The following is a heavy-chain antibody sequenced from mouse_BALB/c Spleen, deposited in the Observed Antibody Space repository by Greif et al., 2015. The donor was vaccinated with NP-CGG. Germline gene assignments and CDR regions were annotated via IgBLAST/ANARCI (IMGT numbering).Heavy chain of an antibody. V-gene: IGHV14-3*02. CDR1: GFNIKEKF. CDR2: IVPANGNT. D-gene: IGHD2-2*01. J-gene: IGHJ2*01. CDR3: ASYVYGYYFDY. Sequence: EVQLQQSGAELVKPGASVKLSCTASGFNIKEKFMHWVKERPEQGLEWIGRIVPANGNTKYDPKFQGKATITADTSSNAAYLQLSSLTSEDTAVYYCASYVYGYYFDYWGRGTTLTVSS.